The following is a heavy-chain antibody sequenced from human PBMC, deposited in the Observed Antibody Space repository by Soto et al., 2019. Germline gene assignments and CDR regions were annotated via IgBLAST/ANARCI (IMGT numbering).Heavy chain of an antibody. D-gene: IGHD6-19*01. CDR2: FDPEDGDP. V-gene: IGHV1-24*01. Sequence: QVRLVQSGAEVKKPGASVKVSCKVSGHTLSDFSMHWVRQAPGRGLEWMGGFDPEDGDPIYAQNFQGRVTMTEDSXXDTAYMELSSLGSEDTAMYYCATDLLTAVAGEEGYWGQGTLVTVSS. J-gene: IGHJ4*02. CDR3: ATDLLTAVAGEEGY. CDR1: GHTLSDFS.